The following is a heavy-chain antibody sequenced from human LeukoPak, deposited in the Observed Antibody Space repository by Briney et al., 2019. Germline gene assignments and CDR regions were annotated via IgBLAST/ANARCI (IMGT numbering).Heavy chain of an antibody. V-gene: IGHV1-69*04. J-gene: IGHJ4*02. Sequence: ASVKVSCKASGGTFSSYAISWVRQAPGLGLEWMGRIIPILGIANYAQKFQGRVTITADKSTSTAYMELSSLRSEDTAVYYCARSVDTAMVVDYWGQGTLVTVSS. CDR3: ARSVDTAMVVDY. CDR2: IIPILGIA. CDR1: GGTFSSYA. D-gene: IGHD5-18*01.